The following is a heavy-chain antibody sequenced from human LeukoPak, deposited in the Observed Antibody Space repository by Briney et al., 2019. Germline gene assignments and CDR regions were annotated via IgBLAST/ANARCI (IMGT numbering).Heavy chain of an antibody. Sequence: SETLSLTCTVSGGTISSSSYYWGWIRQPPGKGLEGIGNIYYSGSTYYNQSLKSRVTISVDTSKNQFTLKLSAVTAADTAVYYCARANYDSSGYYFDYWGQGTLVTVSS. V-gene: IGHV4-39*01. J-gene: IGHJ4*02. D-gene: IGHD3-22*01. CDR3: ARANYDSSGYYFDY. CDR1: GGTISSSSYY. CDR2: IYYSGST.